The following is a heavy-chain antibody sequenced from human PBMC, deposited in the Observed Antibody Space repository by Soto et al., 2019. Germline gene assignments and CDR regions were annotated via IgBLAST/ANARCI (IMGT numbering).Heavy chain of an antibody. CDR3: ARGLFAGDV. V-gene: IGHV1-46*03. CDR1: GYTFTSYY. CDR2: INPNGGST. J-gene: IGHJ6*04. Sequence: QVQLVQSGAEVKKPGASVKVSCRASGYTFTSYYIHWVRQAPGQGLEWMGIINPNGGSTNYTQEFQGRVTMTRDTSTRTVYMDLSSQTSEDKAVYYCARGLFAGDVWGKGTTVTVSS.